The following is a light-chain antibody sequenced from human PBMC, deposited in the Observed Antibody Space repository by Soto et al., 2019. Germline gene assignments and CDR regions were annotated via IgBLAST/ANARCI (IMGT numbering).Light chain of an antibody. Sequence: DIQMTQSPSSLSASVGDRVTITCWASESISTWLAWYQQKPGKAPKLLIYGASSLESGVPPRFSGDGSETEFTLTISSLQRDDFGTYYCQQYSRLWSFGQGTKVEIE. J-gene: IGKJ1*01. CDR3: QQYSRLWS. V-gene: IGKV1-5*03. CDR1: ESISTW. CDR2: GAS.